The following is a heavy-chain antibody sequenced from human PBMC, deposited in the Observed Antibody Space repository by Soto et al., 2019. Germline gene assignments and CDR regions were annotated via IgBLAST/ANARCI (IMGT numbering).Heavy chain of an antibody. J-gene: IGHJ3*02. V-gene: IGHV3-33*01. CDR1: GFTFSSYG. CDR2: IWYDGSNK. CDR3: ARVQSAYYYDSSGHDAFDI. D-gene: IGHD3-22*01. Sequence: PGGSLRLSCAASGFTFSSYGMHWVRQAPGKGLEWVAVIWYDGSNKYYADSVKGRFTISRDNSKNTLYLQMNSLRAEDTAVYYCARVQSAYYYDSSGHDAFDIWGQGIMVTVSS.